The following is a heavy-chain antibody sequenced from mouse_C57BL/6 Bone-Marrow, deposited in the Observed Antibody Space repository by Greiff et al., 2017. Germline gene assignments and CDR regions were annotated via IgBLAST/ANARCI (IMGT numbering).Heavy chain of an antibody. CDR2: IWSGGST. D-gene: IGHD1-1*01. V-gene: IGHV2-2*01. CDR3: ARKSFHLLLRGGAMDY. CDR1: GFSLTSYG. J-gene: IGHJ4*01. Sequence: QVQLQQPGPGLVQPSQSLSITCTVSGFSLTSYGVHWVRQSPGKGLEWLGVIWSGGSTDYNAAFISRLSISKDNSKSQVFFKMNSLQADDTAIYYCARKSFHLLLRGGAMDYWGQGTSVTVSS.